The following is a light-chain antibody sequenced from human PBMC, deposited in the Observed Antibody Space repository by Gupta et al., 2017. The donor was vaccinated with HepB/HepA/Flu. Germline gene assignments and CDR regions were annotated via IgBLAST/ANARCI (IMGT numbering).Light chain of an antibody. Sequence: SYDLPQPPAVSFASGQTASITCSGDKLGDKYACWYQQKPGQSPVLVIYQDSKRPSGIPERFSGSTSGNTATLTISGTQAMDEADYYCQAWDSSTEGVVFGGGTKLTVL. CDR2: QDS. CDR3: QAWDSSTEGVV. CDR1: KLGDKY. J-gene: IGLJ2*01. V-gene: IGLV3-1*01.